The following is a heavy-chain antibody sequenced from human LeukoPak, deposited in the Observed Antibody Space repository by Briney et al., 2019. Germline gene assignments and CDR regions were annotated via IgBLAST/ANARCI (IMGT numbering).Heavy chain of an antibody. J-gene: IGHJ6*03. CDR3: ARGLVLVYYYYMDV. V-gene: IGHV3-23*01. D-gene: IGHD6-19*01. CDR1: GFTFSSYA. Sequence: GGSLRLSCAASGFTFSSYAMNWVRQAPGKGLEWISSISGSGDNTYYADSVKGRFTISRDNSKNTLYLQMNSLRAEDTAVYYCARGLVLVYYYYMDVWGKGTTVTVSS. CDR2: ISGSGDNT.